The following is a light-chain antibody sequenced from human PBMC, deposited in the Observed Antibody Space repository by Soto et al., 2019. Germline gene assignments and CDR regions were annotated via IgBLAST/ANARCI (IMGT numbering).Light chain of an antibody. V-gene: IGLV2-14*01. CDR2: EVS. J-gene: IGLJ1*01. Sequence: QSARTQPGAVCGSPSQAVTISCTGTSSDVGAFNYVSWYQQHPGKAPKLMIYEVSNRPSGVSNRFSGFKSGNTASLTISGLQAEDEADYHCTSYRHNSSLVFGTGTKVTVL. CDR3: TSYRHNSSLV. CDR1: SSDVGAFNY.